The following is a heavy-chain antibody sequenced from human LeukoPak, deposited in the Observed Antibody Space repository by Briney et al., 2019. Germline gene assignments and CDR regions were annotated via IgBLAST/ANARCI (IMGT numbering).Heavy chain of an antibody. CDR3: ARESTAAVSTDWFDP. Sequence: PGGSLRLSCAASGFTFSSYGMHWVRQAPGKGLEGVAVIWYDGSNKYYADPVKGRFTIYRDNSKNTLYLQMNSLRAEDTAVYYCARESTAAVSTDWFDPWGQGTLVTVSS. CDR2: IWYDGSNK. CDR1: GFTFSSYG. J-gene: IGHJ5*02. V-gene: IGHV3-33*01. D-gene: IGHD6-13*01.